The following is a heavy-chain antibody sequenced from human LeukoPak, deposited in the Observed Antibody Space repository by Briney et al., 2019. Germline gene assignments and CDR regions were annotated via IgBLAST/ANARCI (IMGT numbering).Heavy chain of an antibody. CDR1: GFTFSSYW. D-gene: IGHD3-22*01. V-gene: IGHV3-74*01. J-gene: IGHJ4*02. CDR2: INSDGSSP. Sequence: GGSLRLSCAASGFTFSSYWMHWVRQAPGKGLGWFSRINSDGSSPSYADSVKGRFTISRENAKNTLYLQMNSLRAEDTAVYYCARVLAYDSSGYYFDYWGQGTLVTVSS. CDR3: ARVLAYDSSGYYFDY.